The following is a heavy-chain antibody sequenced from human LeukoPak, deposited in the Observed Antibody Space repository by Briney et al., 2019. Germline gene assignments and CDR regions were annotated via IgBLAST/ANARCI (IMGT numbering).Heavy chain of an antibody. D-gene: IGHD4-23*01. CDR1: GYTFSSYY. V-gene: IGHV1-46*01. J-gene: IGHJ3*02. Sequence: ASVKVSCKASGYTFSSYYMHWVRQAPGQGLEWMGIINPSGGSTSYAQKFQGRVTMTRDVSTSTVYMGLRSLRSEDTAVYYCARDPYGGTDAFDIWGQGTMVTVSS. CDR2: INPSGGST. CDR3: ARDPYGGTDAFDI.